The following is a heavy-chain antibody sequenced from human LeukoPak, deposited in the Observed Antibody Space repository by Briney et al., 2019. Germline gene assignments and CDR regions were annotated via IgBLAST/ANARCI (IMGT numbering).Heavy chain of an antibody. D-gene: IGHD2-2*01. Sequence: SVKVSCKASGGTFSSYAISWVRQAPGQGLEWMGGIIPIFGTANYAQKFQGRVTITADESTSTAYMELSSLRSEDTAVYYCARDGVVGQYQLLDYWGQGTLVTVSS. CDR3: ARDGVVGQYQLLDY. CDR1: GGTFSSYA. J-gene: IGHJ4*02. CDR2: IIPIFGTA. V-gene: IGHV1-69*13.